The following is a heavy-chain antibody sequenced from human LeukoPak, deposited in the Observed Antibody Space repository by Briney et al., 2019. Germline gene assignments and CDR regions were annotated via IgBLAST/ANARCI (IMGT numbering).Heavy chain of an antibody. CDR1: GFTFNSYA. CDR3: AKDLGRYRNNYFDY. Sequence: GGSLRLSCAASGFTFNSYAMSWVRQAPEKGLEWFATSSGSGGGTYYADSVKGRFTISRDDSENTLYLQMNSLRAEDTAVYYCAKDLGRYRNNYFDYWGQGTLVTVSS. V-gene: IGHV3-23*01. D-gene: IGHD1-26*01. J-gene: IGHJ4*02. CDR2: SSGSGGGT.